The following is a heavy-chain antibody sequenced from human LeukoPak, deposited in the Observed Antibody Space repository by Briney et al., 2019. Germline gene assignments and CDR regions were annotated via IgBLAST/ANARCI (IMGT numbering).Heavy chain of an antibody. Sequence: PSETLSLTCAVYGGSFSGYYWSWIRQPPGKGLEWIGEINHSGSTNYNPSPKSRVTISVDTSKNQFSLKLSSVTAADTAVYYCARATHYDYIWGSYRFHNWFDPWGQGTLVTVSS. J-gene: IGHJ5*02. D-gene: IGHD3-16*02. V-gene: IGHV4-34*01. CDR1: GGSFSGYY. CDR2: INHSGST. CDR3: ARATHYDYIWGSYRFHNWFDP.